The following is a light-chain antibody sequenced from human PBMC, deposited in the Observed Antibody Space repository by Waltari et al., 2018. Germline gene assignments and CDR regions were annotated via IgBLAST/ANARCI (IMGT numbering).Light chain of an antibody. V-gene: IGLV1-40*01. CDR3: QCYDSSLSGSV. CDR2: GNP. J-gene: IGLJ3*02. Sequence: QRLAGASPKRFVFGNPNRPSVVHDRFSGSKSGTSASLAITGLQAEDEADYYCQCYDSSLSGSVFGGGTKLTVL.